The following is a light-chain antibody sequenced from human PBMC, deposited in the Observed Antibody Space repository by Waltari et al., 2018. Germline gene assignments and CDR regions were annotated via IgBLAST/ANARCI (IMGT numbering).Light chain of an antibody. Sequence: QSALTQPATVSGSPGQSITISCTGTSSAFGGYTYVSWYQQHPGNAPKLIISAVINRPSGVSNRFSGSKSGNTASLTISGLQTEDEADYYCSSYAGDITLLFGTGTKVSVL. CDR2: AVI. J-gene: IGLJ1*01. CDR1: SSAFGGYTY. V-gene: IGLV2-14*01. CDR3: SSYAGDITLL.